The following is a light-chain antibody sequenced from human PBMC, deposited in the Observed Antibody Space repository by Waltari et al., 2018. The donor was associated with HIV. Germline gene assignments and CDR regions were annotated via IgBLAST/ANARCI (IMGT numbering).Light chain of an antibody. CDR3: QQSYNMRT. CDR1: QTINDY. J-gene: IGKJ2*02. V-gene: IGKV1-39*01. Sequence: DIQMTQSPSSLSASVGDRVTITCRASQTINDYLNWYQQKPGSAPKLLIYGASTLERRFPTRFSGSGSARDFTLTISSLQPEDFATYYCQQSYNMRTFGQGTKLDIK. CDR2: GAS.